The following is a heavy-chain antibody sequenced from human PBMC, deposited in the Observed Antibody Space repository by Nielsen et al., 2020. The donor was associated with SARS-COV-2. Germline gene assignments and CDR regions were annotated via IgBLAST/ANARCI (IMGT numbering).Heavy chain of an antibody. CDR3: ARQGSLSGVDY. D-gene: IGHD7-27*01. J-gene: IGHJ4*02. CDR2: INHSGST. Sequence: WIRQPPGKRLEWIGEINHSGSTNYNPSLKSRVTISVDTSKNQFSLKLSSVTAADTAVYYCARQGSLSGVDYWGQGTLVTVSS. V-gene: IGHV4-34*01.